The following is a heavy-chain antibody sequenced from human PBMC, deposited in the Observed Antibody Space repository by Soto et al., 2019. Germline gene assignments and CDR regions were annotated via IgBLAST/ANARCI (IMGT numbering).Heavy chain of an antibody. D-gene: IGHD3-22*01. CDR3: ARDKAYYDSSGYHSLFDY. J-gene: IGHJ4*02. V-gene: IGHV3-7*01. CDR2: IKQDGSEK. CDR1: GFTFSNYW. Sequence: VQLVESGGGLVQPGGSLRLSCAASGFTFSNYWMSWVRQAPGKGLEWVANIKQDGSEKYYVDSVEGRFTISRDNAKNSLYLQMNSVRAEDTAVYYCARDKAYYDSSGYHSLFDYWGQGTLVTVSS.